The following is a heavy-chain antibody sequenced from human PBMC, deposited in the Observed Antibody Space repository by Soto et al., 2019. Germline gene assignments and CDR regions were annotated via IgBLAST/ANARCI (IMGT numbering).Heavy chain of an antibody. CDR2: IYYSGST. J-gene: IGHJ6*03. CDR1: GGSISSYY. Sequence: TSETLSLTCTVSGGSISSYYWSWIRQPPGKGLEWIGHIYYSGSTNYNPSLKSRVTISVDTSKNQFSLKLSSVTAADTAVYYCARGDYYYYYMDVWGKGTTVTVSS. V-gene: IGHV4-59*01. CDR3: ARGDYYYYYMDV.